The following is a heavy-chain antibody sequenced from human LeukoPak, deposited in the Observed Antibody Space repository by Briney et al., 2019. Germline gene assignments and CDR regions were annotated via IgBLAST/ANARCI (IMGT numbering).Heavy chain of an antibody. D-gene: IGHD5-12*01. V-gene: IGHV3-74*01. Sequence: GGSLRLSCAASGFTSRTSWMHWVRQTPGKGLVWVSLIKNDGITTTYADSVKGRFTISRDNAMNTVFLQMNSLRAEDTAVYYFERDAGYGAYDWGQGPLVPVSS. J-gene: IGHJ4*02. CDR1: GFTSRTSW. CDR2: IKNDGITT. CDR3: ERDAGYGAYD.